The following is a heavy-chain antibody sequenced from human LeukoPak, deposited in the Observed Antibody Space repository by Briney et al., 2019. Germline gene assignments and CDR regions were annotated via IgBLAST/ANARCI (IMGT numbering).Heavy chain of an antibody. Sequence: ASVKVSCKASGYTFTAYYIHWVRQAPGQVLEWMGWINPNSGGTKYAQKFQGRVTMTRDTSITTAYMEVSSLRSDDTAVYYCARYSSGSPFDHWGQGIQITVSS. V-gene: IGHV1-2*02. D-gene: IGHD6-19*01. CDR1: GYTFTAYY. CDR3: ARYSSGSPFDH. CDR2: INPNSGGT. J-gene: IGHJ4*02.